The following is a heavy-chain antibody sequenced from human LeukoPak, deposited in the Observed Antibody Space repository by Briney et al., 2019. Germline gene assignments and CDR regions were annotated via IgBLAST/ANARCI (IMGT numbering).Heavy chain of an antibody. CDR3: ARNSIQNWFDP. V-gene: IGHV4-39*01. CDR1: GGSISSSSYY. J-gene: IGHJ5*02. CDR2: IYYSGST. Sequence: SETLSLTCTVSGGSISSSSYYWGWIRQPPGKGLEWIGSIYYSGSTYYNPSLKSRVTISVDTSKNQFSLKLSSVAAADTAVYYCARNSIQNWFDPWGQGTLVTVSS.